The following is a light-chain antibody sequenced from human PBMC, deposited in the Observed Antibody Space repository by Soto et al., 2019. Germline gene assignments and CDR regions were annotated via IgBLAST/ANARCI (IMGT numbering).Light chain of an antibody. J-gene: IGKJ5*01. CDR2: GAS. V-gene: IGKV3-15*01. Sequence: EIVMTQSPATLSVSPGEGATLSCRASQAVSSNLAWYQEKPGQAPRHLIYGASTRATGFPARFSGSGSGTEFTLTISSLQSEDFAVYYCQQYNNWPPITFGQGTRLEIK. CDR3: QQYNNWPPIT. CDR1: QAVSSN.